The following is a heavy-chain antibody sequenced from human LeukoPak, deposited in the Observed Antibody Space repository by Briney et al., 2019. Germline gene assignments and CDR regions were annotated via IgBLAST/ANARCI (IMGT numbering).Heavy chain of an antibody. CDR3: ARRTIVATIDY. J-gene: IGHJ4*02. V-gene: IGHV4-39*01. D-gene: IGHD5-12*01. CDR1: GGSIRSGSFY. Sequence: SETLSLTCTVSGGSIRSGSFYWAWIRQPPGKGLEWIGSIYYSGSTFYNPSLKSRVTISADTSKNQFSLKLSSVTAADTAVYYCARRTIVATIDYWGQGTLVTVSS. CDR2: IYYSGST.